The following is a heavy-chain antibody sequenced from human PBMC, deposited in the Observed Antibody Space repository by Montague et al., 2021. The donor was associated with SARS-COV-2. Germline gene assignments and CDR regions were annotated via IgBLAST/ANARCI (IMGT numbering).Heavy chain of an antibody. J-gene: IGHJ6*02. CDR2: INHSGST. Sequence: SETLSLTCAVYGGSFSGYYWTWIRQSPRKGLEYIGEINHSGSTNYNPSLKSRVTISVDTSKNQFSLKLSSVTAADTAVYYCACGEIATRGLIYYYGMDVWGQGTTGTVSS. V-gene: IGHV4-34*01. CDR3: ACGEIATRGLIYYYGMDV. CDR1: GGSFSGYY. D-gene: IGHD5-24*01.